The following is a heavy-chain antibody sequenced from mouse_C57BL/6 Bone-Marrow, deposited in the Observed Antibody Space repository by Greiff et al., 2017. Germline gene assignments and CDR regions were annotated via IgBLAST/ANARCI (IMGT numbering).Heavy chain of an antibody. V-gene: IGHV6-3*01. J-gene: IGHJ2*01. Sequence: EVQGVESGGGLVQPGGSMKLSCVASGFTFSNYWTNWVRQSPEKGLEWVAQIRLKSDNYATHYAESVKGRFTISRDDSKSSVYLQMNNLRAEDTGIYYCTITTVVAGGYWGQGTTLTVSS. CDR1: GFTFSNYW. D-gene: IGHD1-1*01. CDR2: IRLKSDNYAT. CDR3: TITTVVAGGY.